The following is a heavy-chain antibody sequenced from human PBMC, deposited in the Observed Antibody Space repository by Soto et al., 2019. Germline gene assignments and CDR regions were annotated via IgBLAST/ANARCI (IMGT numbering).Heavy chain of an antibody. CDR3: ARFQRGRGFDD. CDR1: GGTFSSYT. Sequence: QVQLVQSGAEVKKPGSSVKVSCKASGGTFSSYTISWVRQAPGQGLEWMGRIIPILGIANYAQKFQGRVTITADKSTSTAYMELRSLRSEDTAVYYCARFQRGRGFDDWGQGTLVTVSS. CDR2: IIPILGIA. D-gene: IGHD3-10*01. J-gene: IGHJ4*02. V-gene: IGHV1-69*02.